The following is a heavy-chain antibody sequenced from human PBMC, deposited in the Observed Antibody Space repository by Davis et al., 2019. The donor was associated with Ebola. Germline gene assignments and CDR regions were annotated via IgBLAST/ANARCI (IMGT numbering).Heavy chain of an antibody. D-gene: IGHD1-1*01. Sequence: GESLKISCAASGFTFSTYVMHWVRQAPGKGLEWVAVISHDRTSNYYSDSVKGRFTISRDNSKNTLYLQMNSLRGDDTAVYYCARETEANDFWGQGTLVTVSS. V-gene: IGHV3-30*03. J-gene: IGHJ4*02. CDR2: ISHDRTSN. CDR3: ARETEANDF. CDR1: GFTFSTYV.